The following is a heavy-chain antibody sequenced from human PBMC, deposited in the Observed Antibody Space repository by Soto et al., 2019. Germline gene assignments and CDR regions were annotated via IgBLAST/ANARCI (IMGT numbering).Heavy chain of an antibody. Sequence: ASVKVSCKASGYTFTSYAMHWVRQAPGQRLEWMGWINAGNGNTKYSQKFQGRVTITRDTSASTAYMELSSLRSEDTAVYYCARDSGYYYGPPHRWGQGTLVTVSS. V-gene: IGHV1-3*01. D-gene: IGHD3-10*01. CDR1: GYTFTSYA. CDR2: INAGNGNT. J-gene: IGHJ5*02. CDR3: ARDSGYYYGPPHR.